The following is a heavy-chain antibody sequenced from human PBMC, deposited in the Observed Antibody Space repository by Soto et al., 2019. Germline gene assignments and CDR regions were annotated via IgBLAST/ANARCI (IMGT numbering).Heavy chain of an antibody. Sequence: ASVKVSCKASGGTFSSYTISWVRQAPGQGLEWMGRIIPILGIANYAQKFQGRVTITADKSTSTAYMELSSLRSEDTAVYYCARDDSVSQYDYILRGFDPWGQGTLVTVSS. J-gene: IGHJ5*02. CDR1: GGTFSSYT. D-gene: IGHD3-16*01. CDR2: IIPILGIA. V-gene: IGHV1-69*04. CDR3: ARDDSVSQYDYILRGFDP.